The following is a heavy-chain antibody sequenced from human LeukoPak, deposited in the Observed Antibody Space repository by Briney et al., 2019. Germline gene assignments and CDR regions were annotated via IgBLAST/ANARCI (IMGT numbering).Heavy chain of an antibody. Sequence: GGSLRLSCAASGFTFSSYAMSSVRQAPGKGLEWVSAISGSGGSTYYADSVKGRFTISRDNSKKTLYLQMNSLRAEDTAVYYCAKASYVPYYYDSSGYFDYWGQGTLVTVSS. V-gene: IGHV3-23*01. CDR3: AKASYVPYYYDSSGYFDY. CDR1: GFTFSSYA. J-gene: IGHJ4*02. CDR2: ISGSGGST. D-gene: IGHD3-22*01.